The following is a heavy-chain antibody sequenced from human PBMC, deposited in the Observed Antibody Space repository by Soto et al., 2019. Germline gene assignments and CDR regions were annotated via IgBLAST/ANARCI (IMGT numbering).Heavy chain of an antibody. Sequence: PSETLSLTCTVSGGSISSSSYYWGWIRQPPGKGLEWIGSIYYSGSTYYKQSLKSRVTISVDTSKNQFSLKLSSVTAADTAVYYCARHEITMVRGVIPNWFDPWGQGTLVTVSS. CDR2: IYYSGST. V-gene: IGHV4-39*01. D-gene: IGHD3-10*01. J-gene: IGHJ5*02. CDR1: GGSISSSSYY. CDR3: ARHEITMVRGVIPNWFDP.